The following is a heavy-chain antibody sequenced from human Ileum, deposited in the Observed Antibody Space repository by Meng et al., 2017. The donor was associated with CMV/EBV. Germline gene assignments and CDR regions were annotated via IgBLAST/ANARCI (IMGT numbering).Heavy chain of an antibody. D-gene: IGHD3-10*01. CDR1: GFTFDDYA. V-gene: IGHV3-9*01. CDR2: ISWNSGSI. CDR3: ARDSNIRGVPTDY. J-gene: IGHJ4*02. Sequence: GGSLRLSCATSGFTFDDYAMHWVRQAPGKGLEWVSGISWNSGSIGYADSVKGRFTISRDNAKDTLYLQMNSLRAEDTAIYFCARDSNIRGVPTDYWGQGTLVTVSS.